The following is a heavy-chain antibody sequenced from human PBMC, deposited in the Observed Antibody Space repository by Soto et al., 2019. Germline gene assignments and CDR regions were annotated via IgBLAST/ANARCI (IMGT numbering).Heavy chain of an antibody. CDR3: TRDSVAGEDY. D-gene: IGHD6-19*01. CDR2: ISGSGATT. CDR1: GFTFSSYA. Sequence: GGSLRLCCAASGFTFSSYAMTWVRQAPGKGLEWVSGISGSGATTSYADSVKGRFTVSRDNAKNSLYLQMNSLRAEDTAVYYCTRDSVAGEDYWGQGTLVTVSS. V-gene: IGHV3-23*01. J-gene: IGHJ4*02.